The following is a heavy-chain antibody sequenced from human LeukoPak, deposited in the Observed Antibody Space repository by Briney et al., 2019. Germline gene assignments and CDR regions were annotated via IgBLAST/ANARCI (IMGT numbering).Heavy chain of an antibody. CDR1: GYTFTDYY. CDR3: STLKETDY. V-gene: IGHV1-2*02. Sequence: GASVMVSCKTSGYTFTDYYMHWVRQAPGQGLEWMGWINPNGGDTNYAQKFQGRVTMTRDTSISTAYMELSWLTSDDTAVYHCSTLKETDYWGQGTLVTVSS. CDR2: INPNGGDT. J-gene: IGHJ4*02.